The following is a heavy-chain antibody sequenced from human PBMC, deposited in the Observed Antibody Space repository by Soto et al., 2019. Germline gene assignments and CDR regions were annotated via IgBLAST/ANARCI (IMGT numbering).Heavy chain of an antibody. CDR1: GYTFTSYY. D-gene: IGHD3-10*01. CDR3: ARDRRLRGKNDAFDI. V-gene: IGHV1-69*01. J-gene: IGHJ3*02. CDR2: IIPIFGTA. Sequence: QVQLVQSGAEVKKPGASVKVSCKASGYTFTSYYMHWVRQAPGQGLEWMGGIIPIFGTANYAQKFQGRVTITADESTSTAYMELSSLRSEDTAVYYCARDRRLRGKNDAFDIWGQGTMVTVSS.